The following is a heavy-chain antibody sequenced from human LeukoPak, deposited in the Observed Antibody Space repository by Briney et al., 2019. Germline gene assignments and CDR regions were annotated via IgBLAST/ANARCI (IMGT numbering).Heavy chain of an antibody. J-gene: IGHJ4*02. Sequence: QAGGSLRLSCAASGFTFSSYWMHWVRQAPGKGLVWVSRINSDGSTTTYADSVKGRFTIYRDNAKNTLYVQMNSLRTEDTDVYYCVSFGSGRPYWGQGTLVTVSS. V-gene: IGHV3-74*01. CDR1: GFTFSSYW. D-gene: IGHD3-10*01. CDR3: VSFGSGRPY. CDR2: INSDGSTT.